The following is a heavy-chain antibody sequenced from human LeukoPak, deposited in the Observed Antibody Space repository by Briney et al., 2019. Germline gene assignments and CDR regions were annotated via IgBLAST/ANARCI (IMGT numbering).Heavy chain of an antibody. CDR2: FYYGGST. Sequence: SETLSLTCTVSGGSISSGSYYWGWIRQTPGKGLEWIGHFYYGGSTYYNPSLKSRVTISVDTSKNQFSVKLTSVTAADTAVYYCARDRSREGTYGSGSYFPGWFDPWGQGTLVTVSS. V-gene: IGHV4-39*07. D-gene: IGHD3-10*01. CDR1: GGSISSGSYY. J-gene: IGHJ5*02. CDR3: ARDRSREGTYGSGSYFPGWFDP.